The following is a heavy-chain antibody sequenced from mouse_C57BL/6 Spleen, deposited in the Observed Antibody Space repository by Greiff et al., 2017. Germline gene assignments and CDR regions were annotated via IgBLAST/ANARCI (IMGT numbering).Heavy chain of an antibody. CDR1: GYTFTDYY. CDR2: IYPGSGNT. J-gene: IGHJ3*01. Sequence: VQRVESGAELVRPGASVKLSCKASGYTFTDYYINWVKQRPGQGLEWIARIYPGSGNTYYNEKFKGKATLTAEKSSSTAYMQLSSLTSEDSAVYFCARDYYYGSSPAYWGQGTLVTVSA. D-gene: IGHD1-1*01. V-gene: IGHV1-76*01. CDR3: ARDYYYGSSPAY.